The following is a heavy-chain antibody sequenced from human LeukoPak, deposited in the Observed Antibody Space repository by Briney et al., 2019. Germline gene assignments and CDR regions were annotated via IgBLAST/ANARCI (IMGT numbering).Heavy chain of an antibody. V-gene: IGHV4-38-2*02. CDR2: IYRSGST. CDR3: ARRHSSGWFYY. CDR1: GYSISNGYY. J-gene: IGHJ4*02. D-gene: IGHD6-19*01. Sequence: PSEILSLTCTVSGYSISNGYYWDWIRQPPGRGLVWIGNIYRSGSTSYNPSLESRVTISVDTSENQFSLKVNSVTAADTAVYYCARRHSSGWFYYWGQGTLDTVPS.